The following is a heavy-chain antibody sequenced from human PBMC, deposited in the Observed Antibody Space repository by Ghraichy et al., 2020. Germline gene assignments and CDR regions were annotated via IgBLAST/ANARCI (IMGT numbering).Heavy chain of an antibody. Sequence: GGSLRLSCAASGFTFSSYGMHWVRQAPGKGLEWVAVISYDGSNKYYADSVKGRFTISRDNSKNTLYLQMNSLRAEDTAVYYCAKSTYCSSTSCPPSYYYYGMDVWPRDHGHRLL. J-gene: IGHJ6*02. CDR1: GFTFSSYG. D-gene: IGHD2-2*01. CDR3: AKSTYCSSTSCPPSYYYYGMDV. V-gene: IGHV3-30*18. CDR2: ISYDGSNK.